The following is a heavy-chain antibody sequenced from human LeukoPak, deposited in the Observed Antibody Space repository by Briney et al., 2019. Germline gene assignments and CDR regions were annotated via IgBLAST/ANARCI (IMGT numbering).Heavy chain of an antibody. D-gene: IGHD1-1*01. J-gene: IGHJ4*02. Sequence: GGSLRLSCAVSGFTFSNFWMSWVRQAPGRGLEWVANIHPEGNEKYHVESVRGRFTISRDNTKNLLFLQMSGLRVEHTAVYYCARGDDFSGDHWGQGTLVTVSS. V-gene: IGHV3-7*04. CDR2: IHPEGNEK. CDR1: GFTFSNFW. CDR3: ARGDDFSGDH.